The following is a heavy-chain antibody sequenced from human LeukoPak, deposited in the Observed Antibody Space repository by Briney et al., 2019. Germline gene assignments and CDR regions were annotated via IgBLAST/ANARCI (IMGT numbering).Heavy chain of an antibody. Sequence: GGSLRLSCAASGFTFSSYAMSWVRQAPGKGLEWVSAISGSGTGTYYADSVKGRFTISGDNAKNTVYLQMNSLRAEDTAVYYCAKDRPASHGSGSFGDYWGQGTLVAVST. J-gene: IGHJ4*02. CDR3: AKDRPASHGSGSFGDY. CDR2: ISGSGTGT. CDR1: GFTFSSYA. D-gene: IGHD3-10*01. V-gene: IGHV3-23*01.